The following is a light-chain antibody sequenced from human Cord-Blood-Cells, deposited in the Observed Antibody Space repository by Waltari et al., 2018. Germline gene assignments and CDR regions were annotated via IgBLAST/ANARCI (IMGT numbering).Light chain of an antibody. J-gene: IGKJ1*01. CDR1: QSISSY. CDR3: QQSYRTPPT. Sequence: DIQMTQSPSSLSASVGDRVTITCRASQSISSYLNWYQQKPGKAPKLLIYAASSLQSGVPSTFSGSGSGTDFTLTISSLQPEDFATYYCQQSYRTPPTFGQGTKVEIK. CDR2: AAS. V-gene: IGKV1-39*01.